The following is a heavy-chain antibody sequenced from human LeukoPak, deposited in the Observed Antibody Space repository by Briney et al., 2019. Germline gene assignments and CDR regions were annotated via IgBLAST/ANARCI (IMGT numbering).Heavy chain of an antibody. CDR1: GGTFSSYA. CDR2: INPTSGST. V-gene: IGHV1-46*01. D-gene: IGHD5-18*01. Sequence: ASVKVSCKASGGTFSSYAISWVRQAPGQGLEWMGIINPTSGSTTYAQRFQGRVTMTRDMSTSTVYMELSSLRSEDTAVYYCARGQTAMVTDAFDIWGQGTMVTVPS. J-gene: IGHJ3*02. CDR3: ARGQTAMVTDAFDI.